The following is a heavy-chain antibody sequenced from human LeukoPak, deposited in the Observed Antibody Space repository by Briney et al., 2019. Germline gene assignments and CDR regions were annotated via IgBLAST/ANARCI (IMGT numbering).Heavy chain of an antibody. Sequence: ASVKVSCKASGYTFTGYYMHWVRQAPGQGLEWMGWINPNSGGTNYAQKFQGRVTMTRDTSISTAYMELSRLRSDDTAVYYCARGFGDWRVEYFDYWGQGTLVTVSS. V-gene: IGHV1-2*02. CDR3: ARGFGDWRVEYFDY. J-gene: IGHJ4*02. CDR1: GYTFTGYY. D-gene: IGHD3-10*01. CDR2: INPNSGGT.